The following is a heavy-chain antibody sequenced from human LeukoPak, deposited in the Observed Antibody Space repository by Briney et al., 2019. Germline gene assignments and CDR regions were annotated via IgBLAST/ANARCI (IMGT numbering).Heavy chain of an antibody. V-gene: IGHV3-23*01. J-gene: IGHJ4*02. D-gene: IGHD6-19*01. Sequence: GGSLRLSCAASEFTFSSYAMSWVRQAPGKGLEWVSAISGSGGDTYYADSVKGRFTISRDNSKNTLYLQVNSLRAEDTAVYYCAKDRYSSGWYFDYWGQGTLVTVSS. CDR2: ISGSGGDT. CDR1: EFTFSSYA. CDR3: AKDRYSSGWYFDY.